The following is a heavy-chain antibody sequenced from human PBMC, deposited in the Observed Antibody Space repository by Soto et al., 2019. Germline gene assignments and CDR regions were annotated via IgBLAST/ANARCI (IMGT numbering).Heavy chain of an antibody. D-gene: IGHD2-2*01. CDR1: GYSFTSYW. CDR2: IDPSDSYT. V-gene: IGHV5-10-1*01. J-gene: IGHJ6*02. Sequence: HGETLKISCKGSGYSFTSYWISWVRQMPGKGLEWMGRIDPSDSYTNYSPSFQGHVTISADKSISTAYLQWSSLKASDTAMYYCARIVGYCSSTSCPYGMDVWGQGTTVTVSS. CDR3: ARIVGYCSSTSCPYGMDV.